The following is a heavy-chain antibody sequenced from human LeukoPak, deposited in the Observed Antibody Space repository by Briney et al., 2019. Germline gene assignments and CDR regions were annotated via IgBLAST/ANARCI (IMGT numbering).Heavy chain of an antibody. CDR1: GGSISSGDYY. CDR2: IYYSGST. D-gene: IGHD3-3*01. Sequence: SETLSLTCTVSGGSISSGDYYWSWIRQPPGKGLEWIGYIYYSGSTYYNPSLKSRVTISVDTSKNQFSLKLSSVTAADTAVYYYARNRGYYDFWSGYYADYYYYYMDVWGKGTTVTVSS. CDR3: ARNRGYYDFWSGYYADYYYYYMDV. J-gene: IGHJ6*03. V-gene: IGHV4-30-4*08.